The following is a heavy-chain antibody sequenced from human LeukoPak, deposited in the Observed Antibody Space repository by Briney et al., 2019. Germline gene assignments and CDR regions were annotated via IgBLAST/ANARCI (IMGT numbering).Heavy chain of an antibody. Sequence: ASVKVSCKASGYTFTSYDINWVRQATGQGLEWMGWMNPNSGNTGYAQKFQGRVTITRNTSISTAYMELSSLRPEDTAVYYCARVAYYDSSGYYYVMDAFDIWGQGTMVTVSS. CDR2: MNPNSGNT. D-gene: IGHD3-22*01. CDR3: ARVAYYDSSGYYYVMDAFDI. V-gene: IGHV1-8*03. J-gene: IGHJ3*02. CDR1: GYTFTSYD.